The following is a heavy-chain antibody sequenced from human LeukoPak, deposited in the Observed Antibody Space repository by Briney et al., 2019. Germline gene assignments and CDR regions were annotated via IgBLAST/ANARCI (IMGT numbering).Heavy chain of an antibody. V-gene: IGHV4-59*01. CDR3: TRGSIAYYYMDV. Sequence: GSLRLSCAASGFTFSSYEMNWVRQPPGKGLEWIGNIYYSGSTNYNPSLKSRVTISVDTSKNQFSLKLSSVTAADTAVYYCTRGSIAYYYMDVWGKGTTVTISS. CDR1: GFTFSSYE. CDR2: IYYSGST. J-gene: IGHJ6*03. D-gene: IGHD3-22*01.